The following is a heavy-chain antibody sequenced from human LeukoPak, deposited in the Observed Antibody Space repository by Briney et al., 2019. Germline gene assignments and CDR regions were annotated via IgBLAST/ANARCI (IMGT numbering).Heavy chain of an antibody. V-gene: IGHV4-59*01. CDR3: ARSAFGDYSFDY. D-gene: IGHD3-16*01. CDR2: IFHSGCT. Sequence: SETLSLTCTVSGGSISSYYWGWIRQPPGKGLEWIGYIFHSGCTNSNPSLKSRVTISVDTSKNQFSLKLSSVTAADTAVYYCARSAFGDYSFDYWGQGILVTVSS. CDR1: GGSISSYY. J-gene: IGHJ4*02.